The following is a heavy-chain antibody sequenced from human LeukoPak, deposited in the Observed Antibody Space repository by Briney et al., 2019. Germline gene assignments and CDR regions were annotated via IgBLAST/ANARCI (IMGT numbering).Heavy chain of an antibody. CDR2: INQDGSVK. D-gene: IGHD5-12*01. Sequence: GVSLRLSCAASGFTFRSYWMSWVRQAPGKGLEWVANINQDGSVKYYVDSVKGRFTISRDNAKNSLYVQMNSLRDEDTAVHYCARVGYSGWNLEYWGQGTLVTVSS. CDR3: ARVGYSGWNLEY. J-gene: IGHJ4*02. CDR1: GFTFRSYW. V-gene: IGHV3-7*01.